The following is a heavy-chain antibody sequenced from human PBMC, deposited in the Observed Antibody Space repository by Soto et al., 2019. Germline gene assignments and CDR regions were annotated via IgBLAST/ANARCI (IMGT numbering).Heavy chain of an antibody. Sequence: SGESLKISCKGSGYSFTSYWISWVRQMPGKGLEWMGRIDPSDSYTNYSPSFQGHVTISADKSISTAYLQCSSLKASDTAMYYCARLPEPDTAMDNNWFDPWGQGTLVTVSS. CDR3: ARLPEPDTAMDNNWFDP. V-gene: IGHV5-10-1*01. D-gene: IGHD5-18*01. J-gene: IGHJ5*02. CDR1: GYSFTSYW. CDR2: IDPSDSYT.